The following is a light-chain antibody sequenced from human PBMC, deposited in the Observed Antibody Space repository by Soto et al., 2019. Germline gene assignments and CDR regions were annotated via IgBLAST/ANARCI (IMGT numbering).Light chain of an antibody. Sequence: IQMTQSPSSVSAAVGDRVTITCRASRVISSWLAWYQQRPGTAPKLLIYGATTLRSGVPSRLSGSESGTLFTLTITSLQPEDYATYYFQQASSFPLTFGGGNKVELQ. CDR2: GAT. J-gene: IGKJ4*01. CDR3: QQASSFPLT. V-gene: IGKV1-12*01. CDR1: RVISSW.